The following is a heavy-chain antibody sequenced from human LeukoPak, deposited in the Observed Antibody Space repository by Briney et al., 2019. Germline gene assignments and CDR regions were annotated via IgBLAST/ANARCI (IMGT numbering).Heavy chain of an antibody. CDR3: ATYHFDYYDSSGYYVDY. CDR1: GGTFSSCA. V-gene: IGHV1-69*05. CDR2: IIPIFGTA. J-gene: IGHJ4*02. Sequence: ASVKVSCKASGGTFSSCAISWVRQAPGQGLEWMGGIIPIFGTANYAQKFQGRVTITTDESTSTAYMELSNLRSEDTAVYYCATYHFDYYDSSGYYVDYWGQGTLVTVSS. D-gene: IGHD3-22*01.